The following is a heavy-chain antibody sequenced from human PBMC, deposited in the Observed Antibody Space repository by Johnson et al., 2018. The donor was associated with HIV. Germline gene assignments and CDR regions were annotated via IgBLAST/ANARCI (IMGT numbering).Heavy chain of an antibody. CDR3: AKDSSRYYDSRGAFDI. Sequence: QEQLVESGGGVVQPGRSLRLSCAASGFTFSSYGMHWVRQAPGKGLEWVAFIRYDGSNKYYADSVKGRFTISRDNSKNTLYLQMNSLIAEDTAVYYCAKDSSRYYDSRGAFDIWGQGTMVTVSS. D-gene: IGHD3-22*01. J-gene: IGHJ3*02. V-gene: IGHV3-30*02. CDR2: IRYDGSNK. CDR1: GFTFSSYG.